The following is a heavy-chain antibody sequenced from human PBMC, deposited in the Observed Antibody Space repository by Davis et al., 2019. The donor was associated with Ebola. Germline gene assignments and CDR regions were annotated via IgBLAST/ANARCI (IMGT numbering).Heavy chain of an antibody. V-gene: IGHV1-18*01. CDR3: ARDLGMIAAAGTDDY. Sequence: AASVKVSCKASGYTFTSYGISWVRQAPGQGLEWMGWISAYNGNTNYAQKLQGRVTMTTDTSTSTAYMELRSLRSDATAVYYCARDLGMIAAAGTDDYWGQGTLVTVSS. CDR1: GYTFTSYG. D-gene: IGHD6-13*01. J-gene: IGHJ4*02. CDR2: ISAYNGNT.